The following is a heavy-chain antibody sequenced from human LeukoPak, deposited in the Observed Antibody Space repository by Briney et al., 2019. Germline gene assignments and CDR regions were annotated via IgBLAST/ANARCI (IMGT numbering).Heavy chain of an antibody. CDR3: TYDHFDS. D-gene: IGHD2-21*01. CDR1: GFTFSKYW. V-gene: IGHV3-74*01. J-gene: IGHJ4*02. Sequence: GGSLRLSCAASGFTFSKYWTHWVRQAPGKGLVWVSRINSDGSRTNYADSVKGRFTISRDNAKNTLYLHMNSLRAADTAIYYGTYDHFDSWGQGTLVTVSS. CDR2: INSDGSRT.